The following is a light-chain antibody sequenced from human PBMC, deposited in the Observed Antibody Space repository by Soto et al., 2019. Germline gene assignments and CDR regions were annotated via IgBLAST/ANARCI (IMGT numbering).Light chain of an antibody. CDR3: QQRSYWPRT. Sequence: EILLTQSPATLSLSPGERATLSCRASQSVSSFLVWYQQKPGQAPRLLIYDASNRATGVPARFSGSGSGTDFALTISSLEPDDFAVYYCQQRSYWPRTFGQGTRVDIK. J-gene: IGKJ1*01. CDR1: QSVSSF. CDR2: DAS. V-gene: IGKV3-11*01.